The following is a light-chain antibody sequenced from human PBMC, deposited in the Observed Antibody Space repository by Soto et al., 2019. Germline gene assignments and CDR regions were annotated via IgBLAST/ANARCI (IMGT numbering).Light chain of an antibody. V-gene: IGKV1-39*01. J-gene: IGKJ5*01. Sequence: EIQMTQSPSSLSASVGDRVTITCRASQSISSYLNWYQHKPGKAPKLLIYAASTLQSGVPSRFSGSGSGTDFTLTISALQPEDIATYYCQHYDHLPITFGQGTRLEI. CDR1: QSISSY. CDR3: QHYDHLPIT. CDR2: AAS.